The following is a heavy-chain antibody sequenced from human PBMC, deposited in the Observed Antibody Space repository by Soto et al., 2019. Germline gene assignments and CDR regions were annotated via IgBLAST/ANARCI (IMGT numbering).Heavy chain of an antibody. CDR3: ARGTYDFWSGYGDY. Sequence: ASVKVSCKASGYTFTSYAMHWVRQAPGQRLEWMGWINAGNGNTKYSQKFQGRVAITRDTSASTAYMELSSLRSEDTAVYYCARGTYDFWSGYGDYWGQGTLVTVSS. J-gene: IGHJ4*02. V-gene: IGHV1-3*01. CDR2: INAGNGNT. D-gene: IGHD3-3*01. CDR1: GYTFTSYA.